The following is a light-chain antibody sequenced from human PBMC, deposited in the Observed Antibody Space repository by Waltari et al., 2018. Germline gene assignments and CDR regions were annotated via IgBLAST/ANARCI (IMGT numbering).Light chain of an antibody. CDR2: SND. CDR3: AAWDDSLNGVV. V-gene: IGLV1-44*01. CDR1: SSNIGSNA. J-gene: IGLJ2*01. Sequence: QSVLTHSPSASGTPGQRVTISCSGSSSNIGSNAVNWYRQLPGTAPKLLFFSNDQRPSGFPDRFSGSKSGTSASLAISGLQSEDEADYYCAAWDDSLNGVVFGGGTKLTVL.